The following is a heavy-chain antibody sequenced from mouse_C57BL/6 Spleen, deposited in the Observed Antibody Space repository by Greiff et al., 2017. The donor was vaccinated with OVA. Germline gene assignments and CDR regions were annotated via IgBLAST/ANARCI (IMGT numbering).Heavy chain of an antibody. J-gene: IGHJ2*01. CDR3: ARGYYDYFDY. V-gene: IGHV2-2*01. Sequence: VQLQQSGPGLVQPSQSLSITCTVSGFSLTSYGVHWVRQSPGKGLEWLGVIWSGGSTDYNAAFISRLSISKDNSKSQVFFKMNSLQADDTAIYYCARGYYDYFDYWGQGTTLTVSS. CDR2: IWSGGST. D-gene: IGHD1-1*01. CDR1: GFSLTSYG.